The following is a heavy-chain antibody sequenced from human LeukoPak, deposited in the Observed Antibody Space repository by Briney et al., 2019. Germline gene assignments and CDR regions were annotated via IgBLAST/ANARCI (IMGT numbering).Heavy chain of an antibody. CDR3: VRKWLI. CDR2: IYSGGST. D-gene: IGHD6-19*01. Sequence: GGSLRLSCAASGFTFSTYGMHWVRQAPGKGPEWVSVIYSGGSTYYADSVKGRFTISRDNSKNTLYLQMNSLRAEDTAVYYCVRKWLIWGQGTLVTVSS. CDR1: GFTFSTYG. J-gene: IGHJ4*02. V-gene: IGHV3-NL1*01.